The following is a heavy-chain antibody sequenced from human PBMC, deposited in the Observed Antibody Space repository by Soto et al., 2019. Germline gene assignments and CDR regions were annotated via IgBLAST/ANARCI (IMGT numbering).Heavy chain of an antibody. CDR2: ISAYNGNT. CDR1: GYTFTSYG. V-gene: IGHV1-18*04. CDR3: ARDSDYYDSTDSFDP. J-gene: IGHJ5*02. Sequence: ASVKVSCKASGYTFTSYGISWVRQAPGQGLEWMGWISAYNGNTNYAQKLQGRVTMTTDTSTSTAYMELRSLRSDDTAVYYCARDSDYYDSTDSFDPWGQGTLVTVS. D-gene: IGHD3-22*01.